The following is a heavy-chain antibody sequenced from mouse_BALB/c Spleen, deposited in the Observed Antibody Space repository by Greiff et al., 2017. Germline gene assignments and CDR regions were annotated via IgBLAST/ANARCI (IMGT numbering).Heavy chain of an antibody. V-gene: IGHV5-6-5*01. CDR3: ARGGGGNFAY. CDR1: GFTFSSYA. D-gene: IGHD2-1*01. CDR2: ISSGGST. Sequence: EVQLVESGGGLVKPGGSLKLSCAASGFTFSSYAMSWVRQTPEKRLEWVASISSGGSTYYPDSVKGRFTISRDNARNILYLQMSSLRSEDTAMYYCARGGGGNFAYWGQGTLVTVSA. J-gene: IGHJ3*01.